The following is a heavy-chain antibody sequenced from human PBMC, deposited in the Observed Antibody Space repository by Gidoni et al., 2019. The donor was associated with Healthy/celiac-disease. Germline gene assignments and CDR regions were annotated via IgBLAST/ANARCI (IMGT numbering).Heavy chain of an antibody. J-gene: IGHJ6*02. Sequence: QVQLQESGPGLVKPSQTLSLTCTVSGGSISSGGYYGSWIRQHPGKGLEWIGYIYYSGSTYSNPSLKSRVTISVDTSKNQFSLKLSSVTAADTAVYYCARATGISRYGMDVWGQGTTVTVSS. D-gene: IGHD6-13*01. CDR1: GGSISSGGYY. V-gene: IGHV4-31*03. CDR3: ARATGISRYGMDV. CDR2: IYYSGST.